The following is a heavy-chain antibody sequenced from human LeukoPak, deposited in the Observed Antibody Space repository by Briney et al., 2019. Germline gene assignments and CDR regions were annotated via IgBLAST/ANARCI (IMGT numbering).Heavy chain of an antibody. V-gene: IGHV3-30*18. D-gene: IGHD5-18*01. CDR2: ISYDGNNK. CDR3: AKEQHSEYFQY. J-gene: IGHJ1*01. CDR1: GFTFSTYG. Sequence: GGSLRLSCAATGFTFSTYGMHWVRQAPGKGLEWAAVISYDGNNKYYAESVKGRFTISRDSSKNTLYLQMNSLRAEDTAVYYCAKEQHSEYFQYWGQGTLVTVSS.